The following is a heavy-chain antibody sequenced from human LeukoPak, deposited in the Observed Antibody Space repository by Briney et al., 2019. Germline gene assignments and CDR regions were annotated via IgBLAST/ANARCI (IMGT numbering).Heavy chain of an antibody. V-gene: IGHV3-30*03. Sequence: PGGSLRLSCAASGFTFSSYSMNWVRQAPGKGLEWVAVISYDGGTTYYADSVKGRFTISRDNSKNTLYLQMSSLSAEDTAVYYLARERGGATTPGLYFFGFRGQGTL. J-gene: IGHJ4*02. CDR1: GFTFSSYS. CDR3: ARERGGATTPGLYFFGF. CDR2: ISYDGGTT. D-gene: IGHD1-26*01.